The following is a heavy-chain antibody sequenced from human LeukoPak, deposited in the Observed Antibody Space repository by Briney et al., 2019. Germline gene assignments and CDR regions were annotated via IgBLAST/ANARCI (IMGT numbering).Heavy chain of an antibody. J-gene: IGHJ6*03. CDR3: ASFYCSGGSCYQYYSYYYMDV. V-gene: IGHV4-39*01. D-gene: IGHD2-15*01. CDR2: IYNSGST. Sequence: SETLSLTCTVSGCSISSSSNYWGWIRQAPGQGLEWIVSIYNSGSTYSNSSLQIRVTISVDTSKNQFSLKQNSVTAADTAVYYCASFYCSGGSCYQYYSYYYMDVWGKGTTVTISS. CDR1: GCSISSSSNY.